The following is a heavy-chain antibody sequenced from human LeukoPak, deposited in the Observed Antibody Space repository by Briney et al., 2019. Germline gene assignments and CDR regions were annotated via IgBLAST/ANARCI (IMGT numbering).Heavy chain of an antibody. V-gene: IGHV3-66*02. CDR2: IYSGGST. D-gene: IGHD2-21*01. CDR3: ARSILRYYYYGMDV. CDR1: GFTVSSNY. J-gene: IGHJ6*02. Sequence: GGSLRLSCAASGFTVSSNYMSWVRQAPGKGLEWVSVIYSGGSTYYADSVKDRFTISRDNSKNTLYLQMNSLRAEDTAVYYCARSILRYYYYGMDVWGQGTTVTVSS.